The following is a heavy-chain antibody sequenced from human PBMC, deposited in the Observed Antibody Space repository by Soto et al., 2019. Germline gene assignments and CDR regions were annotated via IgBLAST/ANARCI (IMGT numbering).Heavy chain of an antibody. CDR1: GFTFNAHA. D-gene: IGHD2-8*02. J-gene: IGHJ6*02. CDR3: VKDWTGNKCPCVDV. V-gene: IGHV3-23*01. CDR2: ISGDGKST. Sequence: EVEVLESGGGLQQPGGSLRLSCVASGFTFNAHAMTWVRQGPGVGLEWTSSISGDGKSTYYADSVKGRFTVSRDNSKNTLTLQMNSLRVEDTATYYCVKDWTGNKCPCVDVWGQGTTVTVSS.